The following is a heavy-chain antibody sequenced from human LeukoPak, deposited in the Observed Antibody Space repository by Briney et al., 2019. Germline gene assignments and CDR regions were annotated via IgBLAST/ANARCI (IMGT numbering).Heavy chain of an antibody. D-gene: IGHD2-15*01. CDR1: GYTFTSYG. V-gene: IGHV1-18*01. CDR2: ISAYNGNT. Sequence: ASVKVSCKASGYTFTSYGISWVRQAPGQGLEWMGWISAYNGNTNYAQKLQGRVTMTTDTSTSTAYMELRSLRSDDTAMYYCARGPPEYCSGGTCYSGRNWIDPWGQGTLVTVSS. J-gene: IGHJ5*02. CDR3: ARGPPEYCSGGTCYSGRNWIDP.